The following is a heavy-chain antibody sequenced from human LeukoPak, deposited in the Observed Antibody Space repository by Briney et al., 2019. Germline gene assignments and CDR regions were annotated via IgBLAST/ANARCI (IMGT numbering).Heavy chain of an antibody. CDR3: ATEANDILTGYYATFDY. CDR1: AFTFSSYA. D-gene: IGHD3-9*01. Sequence: GRSLRLSCAASAFTFSSYAMSWVRQAPGKGLEWVSAISGSGGSTYYADSVKGRFTISRDNSKNTLYLQMNSLRAEDTAVYYCATEANDILTGYYATFDYWGQGTLVTVSS. V-gene: IGHV3-23*01. J-gene: IGHJ4*02. CDR2: ISGSGGST.